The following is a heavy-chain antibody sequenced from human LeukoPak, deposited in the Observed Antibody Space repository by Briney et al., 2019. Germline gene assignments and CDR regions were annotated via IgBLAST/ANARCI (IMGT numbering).Heavy chain of an antibody. D-gene: IGHD4-17*01. CDR1: GFTFSSQW. CDR2: VNQGGTEK. Sequence: GGSLRLSCAASGFTFSSQWMSWVRQAPGKGLEWVANVNQGGTEKYYVDSVKGRFTISRDNAKNSLYLQMNSLRAEDTAVYYCARESGSVTSEVDFDYWGQGTLVTVSS. CDR3: ARESGSVTSEVDFDY. V-gene: IGHV3-7*01. J-gene: IGHJ4*02.